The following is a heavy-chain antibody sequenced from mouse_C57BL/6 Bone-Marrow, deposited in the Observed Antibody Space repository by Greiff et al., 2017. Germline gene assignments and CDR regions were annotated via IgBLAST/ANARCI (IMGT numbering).Heavy chain of an antibody. CDR3: ARGSTTVVATDYFDV. J-gene: IGHJ1*03. V-gene: IGHV2-9-1*01. CDR1: GFSLTSYA. CDR2: IWTGGGT. Sequence: VQLQQSGPGLVAPSQSLSITCTVSGFSLTSYAISWVRQPPGKGLEWLGVIWTGGGTNYNSALKSRLSISKDNSKSQVFLKMNSLQTDDTARYYCARGSTTVVATDYFDVWGTGTTVTVSS. D-gene: IGHD1-1*01.